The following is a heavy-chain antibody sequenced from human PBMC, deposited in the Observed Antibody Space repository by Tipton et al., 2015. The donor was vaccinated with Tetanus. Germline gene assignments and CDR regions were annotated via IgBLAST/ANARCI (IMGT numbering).Heavy chain of an antibody. V-gene: IGHV4-59*02. J-gene: IGHJ4*02. D-gene: IGHD3-10*01. Sequence: LRLSCNVSGVSVTTYHWSWIRQPPGKGLEWIGYITDTGRTNYSPSLRNRLTISIDTSKTHFSLRLDSVTAADTAVYYCATDRRGPGEVRGLDNWGQGTLVTVPS. CDR2: ITDTGRT. CDR3: ATDRRGPGEVRGLDN. CDR1: GVSVTTYH.